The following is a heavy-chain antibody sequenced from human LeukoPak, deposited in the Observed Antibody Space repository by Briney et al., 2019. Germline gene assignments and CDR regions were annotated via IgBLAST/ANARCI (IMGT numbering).Heavy chain of an antibody. V-gene: IGHV4-34*01. CDR2: INHSGYT. CDR1: GVSFNDYY. CDR3: TRMTTGHDY. Sequence: SETLSLTCAVSGVSFNDYYWSWVRQPPGKGLEWIGEINHSGYTNDSPPLKSRVTISIDTSRKQFSLNLRSVTVADTAVYYCTRMTTGHDYWGQGTLVTVSS. J-gene: IGHJ4*02. D-gene: IGHD4-17*01.